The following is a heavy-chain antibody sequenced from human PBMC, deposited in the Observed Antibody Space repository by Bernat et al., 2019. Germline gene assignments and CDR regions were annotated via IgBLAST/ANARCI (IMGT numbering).Heavy chain of an antibody. J-gene: IGHJ4*02. Sequence: QIQLHQSGPGLLGPSQILSLTCAISGDTVSSNNAAWDWIRQSPSRGLEWLGRTYYRSQWHYDYAASVKSRITVNPDTSKNQFSLQLRSVTPDDTAIYYCTRTRSGANGGDYWGQGTLVTVSS. CDR2: TYYRSQWHY. V-gene: IGHV6-1*01. CDR3: TRTRSGANGGDY. CDR1: GDTVSSNNAA. D-gene: IGHD3-22*01.